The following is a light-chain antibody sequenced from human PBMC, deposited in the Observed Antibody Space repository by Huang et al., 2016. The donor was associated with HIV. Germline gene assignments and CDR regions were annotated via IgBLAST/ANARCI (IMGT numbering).Light chain of an antibody. V-gene: IGKV1-27*01. CDR2: AAS. Sequence: DIQMTQSPSSLSASVGDRVTISCRASQGSSNHLAWYQQKPGQAPKLLVYAASALRSGVPSRFSGSGSGTEFTLTISSLQAEDVATYFCQKYDSAPRTFGPGTKVEIK. CDR3: QKYDSAPRT. CDR1: QGSSNH. J-gene: IGKJ3*01.